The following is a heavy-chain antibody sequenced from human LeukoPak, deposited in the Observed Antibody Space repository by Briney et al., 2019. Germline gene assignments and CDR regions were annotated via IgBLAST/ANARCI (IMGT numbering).Heavy chain of an antibody. CDR2: ISSSSCYI. D-gene: IGHD3-22*01. CDR3: AVPYYDSSGYYYDY. CDR1: GFTFSSYS. Sequence: GGPLRLSCAASGFTFSSYSMNWLREAPGKGVEWVSSISSSSCYIYYAHSVKRRFTLSRDNVKNSLYLQMNSLRAEDTAVYYCAVPYYDSSGYYYDYWGQGTLVTVSS. J-gene: IGHJ4*02. V-gene: IGHV3-21*01.